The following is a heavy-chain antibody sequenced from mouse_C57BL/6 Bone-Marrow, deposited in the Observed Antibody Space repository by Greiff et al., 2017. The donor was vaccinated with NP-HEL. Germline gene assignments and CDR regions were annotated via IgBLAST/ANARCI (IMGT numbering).Heavy chain of an antibody. D-gene: IGHD1-1*01. J-gene: IGHJ3*01. CDR2: INPGSGGT. CDR3: ARHGSSLDWFAY. V-gene: IGHV1-54*01. CDR1: GYAFTNYL. Sequence: VQLVESGAELVRPGTSVKVSCKASGYAFTNYLIEWVKQRPGQGLEWIGVINPGSGGTNYNEKFKGKATLTADKSSSTAYMQLSSLTSEDSAVYFCARHGSSLDWFAYWGQGTLVTVSA.